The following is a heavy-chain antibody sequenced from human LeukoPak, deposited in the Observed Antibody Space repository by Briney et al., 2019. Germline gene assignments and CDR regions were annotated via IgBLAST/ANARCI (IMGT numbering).Heavy chain of an antibody. V-gene: IGHV3-23*01. D-gene: IGHD3-22*01. J-gene: IGHJ3*02. CDR3: AREWYYYDSSGIPSAFDI. CDR2: INDRGTST. CDR1: GFTFRTYA. Sequence: PGGSLRLSCTVSGFTFRTYAMSWVRQAPGQGLEWVSAINDRGTSTWHADSVKGRFAISRDNSKNTLFLQMNSLRAEDTAVYYCAREWYYYDSSGIPSAFDIWGQGTMVTVSS.